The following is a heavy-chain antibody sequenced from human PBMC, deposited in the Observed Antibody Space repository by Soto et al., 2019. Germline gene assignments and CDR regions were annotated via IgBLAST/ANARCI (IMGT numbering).Heavy chain of an antibody. CDR1: GCSISSSNYY. Sequence: PSETLSLTCTVSGCSISSSNYYWGWIRQPPGKGLEWIGTISYSGSTYYNPSLKSRVTISGDTSKNQFSLKLSSVTATDTAVYYCARHPGCTSSSCYFYGMDVWGQGTTVTVSS. V-gene: IGHV4-39*01. J-gene: IGHJ6*02. D-gene: IGHD2-2*01. CDR2: ISYSGST. CDR3: ARHPGCTSSSCYFYGMDV.